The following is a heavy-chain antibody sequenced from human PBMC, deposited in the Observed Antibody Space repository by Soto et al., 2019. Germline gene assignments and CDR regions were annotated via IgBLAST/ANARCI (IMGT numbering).Heavy chain of an antibody. V-gene: IGHV1-69*12. J-gene: IGHJ4*02. CDR1: GGTFSNYA. D-gene: IGHD6-13*01. Sequence: QVQLVQSGAEVKKPGSSVKVSCKASGGTFSNYAISWVRQAPGQGLEWMGGIIPIFGTTNYAQRFQRRVTITADESTSTAYMELSSLRSEDTAVYYCARVSSGWYKDYFDYWGQGTLVTVSS. CDR2: IIPIFGTT. CDR3: ARVSSGWYKDYFDY.